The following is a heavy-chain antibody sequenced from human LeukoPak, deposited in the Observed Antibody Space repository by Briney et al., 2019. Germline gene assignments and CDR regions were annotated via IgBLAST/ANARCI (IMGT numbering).Heavy chain of an antibody. CDR2: ISGTGDSI. J-gene: IGHJ4*02. V-gene: IGHV3-23*01. Sequence: PGGSLRLSCSASGFTFSSYVLSRVRQAPGKGLEWVSAISGTGDSIYYADSVKGRFTISRDNSKNTLYLQMNSLTAEDTDVYYCAKDPRGGYSGSWYFDYWGQGTLVTVSS. D-gene: IGHD5-12*01. CDR1: GFTFSSYV. CDR3: AKDPRGGYSGSWYFDY.